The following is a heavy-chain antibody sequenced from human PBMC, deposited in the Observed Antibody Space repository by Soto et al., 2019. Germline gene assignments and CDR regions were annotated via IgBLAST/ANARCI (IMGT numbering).Heavy chain of an antibody. D-gene: IGHD2-21*02. V-gene: IGHV3-33*01. CDR1: GFSFSSNG. CDR3: ARDQGDG. Sequence: SLRLSCAASGFSFSSNGMHWVRQAPGKGLEWVAVIWYDGSDKYYADSVKGRFTISRDNSKNTLYLQMNSLRAEDTAVYYCARDQGDGWGQGTLVTVSS. J-gene: IGHJ4*02. CDR2: IWYDGSDK.